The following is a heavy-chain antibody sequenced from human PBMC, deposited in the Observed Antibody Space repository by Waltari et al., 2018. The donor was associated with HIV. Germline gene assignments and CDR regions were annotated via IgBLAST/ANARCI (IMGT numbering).Heavy chain of an antibody. D-gene: IGHD3-22*01. CDR1: GFTFSSFG. Sequence: QVQLVASGGGVVQPGRSRRLSCAASGFTFSSFGMHWVRQAPGKGLEGVGIIANDGSSKEYADAGRGRFTISRDKSKNTRYLHRNSLRAEDTAVYYCASPFYSDSTTYYYGLDYWGQGTLVTVSS. J-gene: IGHJ4*02. CDR3: ASPFYSDSTTYYYGLDY. V-gene: IGHV3-30-3*01. CDR2: IANDGSSK.